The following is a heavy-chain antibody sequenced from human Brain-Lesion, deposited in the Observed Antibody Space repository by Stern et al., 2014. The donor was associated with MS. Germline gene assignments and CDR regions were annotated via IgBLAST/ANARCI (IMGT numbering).Heavy chain of an antibody. CDR3: ARDQRGITIFGVVTDYYYLGMDV. J-gene: IGHJ6*02. Sequence: QMQLVQSGAEVKKPGASVKVSCKTSGYIFTGYYIHWVRQAPGKGLEWMAWINPNTGGTKYAQKFQGRVTMSRDTSISTAYVELSSLTSDDTAVYYCARDQRGITIFGVVTDYYYLGMDVWGQGTTVTVSS. D-gene: IGHD3-3*01. V-gene: IGHV1-2*02. CDR1: GYIFTGYY. CDR2: INPNTGGT.